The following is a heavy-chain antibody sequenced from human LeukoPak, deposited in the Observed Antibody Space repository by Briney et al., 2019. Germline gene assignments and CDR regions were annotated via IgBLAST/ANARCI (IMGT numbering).Heavy chain of an antibody. J-gene: IGHJ6*03. CDR2: INWNGGST. CDR3: AKASLEVDEEYYYYYYMDV. Sequence: GGSLRLSCAASGFTFDEYGMSWFRQAPGKGLHWVSGINWNGGSTGYADSVKGRCTISRDNSKNTLYLQMNSLRAEHTAVYYCAKASLEVDEEYYYYYYMDVWGKGPTVTVSS. D-gene: IGHD1-1*01. CDR1: GFTFDEYG. V-gene: IGHV3-20*04.